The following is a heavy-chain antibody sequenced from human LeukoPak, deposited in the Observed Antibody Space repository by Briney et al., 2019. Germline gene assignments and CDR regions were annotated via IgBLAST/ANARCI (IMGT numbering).Heavy chain of an antibody. D-gene: IGHD3-3*01. V-gene: IGHV3-21*01. CDR2: ISSSSSYI. J-gene: IGHJ6*02. Sequence: GGSLRLSCAASGFTFSSYSMNWVRQAPGKGLEWVSSISSSSSYIYYADSVKGRFTISRDNAKNSLYLQMNSLRAEDTAVYYCARELSVFGVTTTYYYYGMDVWGQGTTVTVSS. CDR1: GFTFSSYS. CDR3: ARELSVFGVTTTYYYYGMDV.